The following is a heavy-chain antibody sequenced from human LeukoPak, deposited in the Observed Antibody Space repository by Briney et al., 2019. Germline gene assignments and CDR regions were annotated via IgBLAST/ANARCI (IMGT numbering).Heavy chain of an antibody. CDR3: AKDRKITAPGTSAFDI. D-gene: IGHD6-13*01. V-gene: IGHV3-23*01. J-gene: IGHJ3*02. Sequence: GGSLRLSCAASGFTFSTFAMIWVRQPPGKGLEWVSSIFPSGGEIHYADSVRGRFTISRDNSKSTLSLQMNSLRAEDTAVYYCAKDRKITAPGTSAFDIWGQGTMVTVSS. CDR1: GFTFSTFA. CDR2: IFPSGGEI.